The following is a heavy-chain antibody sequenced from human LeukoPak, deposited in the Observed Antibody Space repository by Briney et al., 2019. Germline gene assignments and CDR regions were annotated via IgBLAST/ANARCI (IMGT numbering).Heavy chain of an antibody. J-gene: IGHJ6*04. D-gene: IGHD2-2*01. Sequence: GGSLRLSCAASGFTFSSYGMHWVRQAPGKGLEWVAVISYDGSNKYCADSVKGRFTISRDNSKNTLYLQMNSLRAEDTAVYYCAKEIDIVVVPAADPFYYYYGMDVWGKGTTVTVSS. V-gene: IGHV3-30*18. CDR1: GFTFSSYG. CDR3: AKEIDIVVVPAADPFYYYYGMDV. CDR2: ISYDGSNK.